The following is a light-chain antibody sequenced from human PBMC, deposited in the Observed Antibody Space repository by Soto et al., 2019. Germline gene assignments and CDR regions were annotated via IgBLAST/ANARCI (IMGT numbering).Light chain of an antibody. V-gene: IGKV1-5*01. CDR2: DAS. J-gene: IGKJ1*01. CDR1: EDINDW. CDR3: QHYNSYSEA. Sequence: DIQMTQSPSTLSASIGDRVTITCRASEDINDWLAWYQQKPGNAPKFLIYDASTLQSGVPSRFSGSGSGTEFTLTISSLQPDDSATYYCQHYNSYSEAFGQGTKVDIK.